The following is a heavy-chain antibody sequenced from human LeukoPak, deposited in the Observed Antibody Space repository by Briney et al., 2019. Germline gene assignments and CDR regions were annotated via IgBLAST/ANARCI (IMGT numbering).Heavy chain of an antibody. CDR1: GFTFSSYA. CDR2: ISGSGGST. V-gene: IGHV3-23*01. J-gene: IGHJ3*02. CDR3: AKDLGPGIDAFDI. Sequence: QAGGSLRLSSAASGFTFSSYAISCVRQAPGNGLEWVSAISGSGGSTYYADSVKGRFTISRDNSKNTLYLQMNSLRAEDTAVYYCAKDLGPGIDAFDIWGQGTMVTVSS. D-gene: IGHD3/OR15-3a*01.